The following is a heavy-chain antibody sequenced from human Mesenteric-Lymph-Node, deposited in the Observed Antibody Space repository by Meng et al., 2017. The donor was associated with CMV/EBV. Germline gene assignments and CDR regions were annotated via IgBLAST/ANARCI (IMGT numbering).Heavy chain of an antibody. J-gene: IGHJ6*02. Sequence: ASVKVSCKASGYTFTNYGISWVQQAPGQGLEWMGWISAYNGNTNYAQNLQGRVTMTTDTSTSTAYMELRSLRSDDTAMYYCARDRRGSWYPGYYGMDVWGQGTTVTVSS. D-gene: IGHD6-13*01. CDR1: GYTFTNYG. V-gene: IGHV1-18*01. CDR3: ARDRRGSWYPGYYGMDV. CDR2: ISAYNGNT.